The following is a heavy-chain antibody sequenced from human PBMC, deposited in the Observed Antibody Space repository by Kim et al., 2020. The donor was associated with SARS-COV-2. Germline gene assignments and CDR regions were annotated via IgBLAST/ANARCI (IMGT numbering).Heavy chain of an antibody. D-gene: IGHD2-15*01. CDR3: SPLLDITSDNPFDY. J-gene: IGHJ4*02. CDR2: IYYGGRI. CDR1: GGSISRYY. V-gene: IGHV4-59*01. Sequence: SETLSLTCTVSGGSISRYYWSWIRQAPGKGLEWIGYIYYGGRINYHPSLKGRVTLSIDMSKNQVSLKMTSVTAADTAFYYCSPLLDITSDNPFDYWGQGALVTVSS.